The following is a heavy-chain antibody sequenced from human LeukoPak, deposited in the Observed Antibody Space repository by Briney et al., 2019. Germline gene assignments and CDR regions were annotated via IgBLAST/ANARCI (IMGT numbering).Heavy chain of an antibody. V-gene: IGHV4-4*07. Sequence: SETLSLTCTVSGGSMNNYYWSWIRQPAGKGLEWIGRIYPSGNTYYNPSLKSRVTMSVDTSKNQFSLRLRSVTAADTDLYYCARDYKYYDSGSYYDYWGQGTLVTVSS. CDR1: GGSMNNYY. J-gene: IGHJ4*02. CDR3: ARDYKYYDSGSYYDY. D-gene: IGHD3-10*01. CDR2: IYPSGNT.